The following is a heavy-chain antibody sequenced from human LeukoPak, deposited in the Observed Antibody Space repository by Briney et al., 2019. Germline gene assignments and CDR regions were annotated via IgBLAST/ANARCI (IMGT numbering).Heavy chain of an antibody. Sequence: PSETLSLTCTVSGGSISTYYWGWIRQPPGKGLEWIGNIYYTGSTYYNASLKSRVTISVDTSKNQFSLKLSSMTAADTAVYYCARGLRRVYWGQGTLVTVSS. CDR1: GGSISTYY. V-gene: IGHV4-59*12. CDR2: IYYTGST. CDR3: ARGLRRVY. J-gene: IGHJ4*02.